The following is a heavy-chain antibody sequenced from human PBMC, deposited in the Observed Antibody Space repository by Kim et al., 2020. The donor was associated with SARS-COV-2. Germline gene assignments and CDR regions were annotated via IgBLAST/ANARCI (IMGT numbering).Heavy chain of an antibody. J-gene: IGHJ4*02. CDR1: GGTFSSYA. CDR2: IIPILGIA. D-gene: IGHD6-13*01. V-gene: IGHV1-69*04. Sequence: SVKVSCKASGGTFSSYAISWVRQAPGQGLEWMGRIIPILGIANYAQKFQGRVTITADKSTSTAYMELSSLRSEDTAVYYCARDLATADPDGPYSSSDYWGQGTLVTVSS. CDR3: ARDLATADPDGPYSSSDY.